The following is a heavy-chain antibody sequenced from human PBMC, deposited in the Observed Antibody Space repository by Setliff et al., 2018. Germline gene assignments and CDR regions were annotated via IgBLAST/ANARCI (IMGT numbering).Heavy chain of an antibody. CDR1: GYIFTNYH. V-gene: IGHV1-2*02. Sequence: GASVKVSCKASGYIFTNYHIHWVRQAPGQGLEWMGWINPYSDDTHYAQNFQGRITITMDTSISTVYMELSSLRSDDAAVYYCARGPSPTVTPSRLIYFYHMDVWGTGTTVTVSS. CDR2: INPYSDDT. D-gene: IGHD4-17*01. CDR3: ARGPSPTVTPSRLIYFYHMDV. J-gene: IGHJ6*03.